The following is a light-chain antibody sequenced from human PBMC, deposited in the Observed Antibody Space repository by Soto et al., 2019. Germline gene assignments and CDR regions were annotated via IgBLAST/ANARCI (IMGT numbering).Light chain of an antibody. Sequence: SYELTQPPSVSVSPGQTASITCSGDKVGDKYACWYQQKPGQSPVLVIYQASKRPSGITERFSGSNSGNTATLTISGTQAMDEADYFCQAWDSSTVVFGGGTKLTVL. CDR2: QAS. V-gene: IGLV3-1*01. CDR1: KVGDKY. CDR3: QAWDSSTVV. J-gene: IGLJ2*01.